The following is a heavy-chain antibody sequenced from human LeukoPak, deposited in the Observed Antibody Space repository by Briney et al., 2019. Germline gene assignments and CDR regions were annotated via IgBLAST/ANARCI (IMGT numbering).Heavy chain of an antibody. J-gene: IGHJ4*02. CDR1: GFTLSDYY. D-gene: IGHD3-22*01. CDR3: SRALYYDRSTYCNDY. Sequence: GGSLRLSCAASGFTLSDYYMDWVRQAPGKGLEWVGHSRNKANSYTTEYAASVKGRFTISRDASKNSLYLQMNSLKAEDTAMYYCSRALYYDRSTYCNDYWGQGTLVTVSS. CDR2: SRNKANSYTT. V-gene: IGHV3-72*01.